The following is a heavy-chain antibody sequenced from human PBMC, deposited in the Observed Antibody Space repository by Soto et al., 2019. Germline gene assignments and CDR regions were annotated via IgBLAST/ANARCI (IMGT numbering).Heavy chain of an antibody. J-gene: IGHJ6*02. CDR3: AHKGGRGAGMDV. Sequence: QITLKESGPTLVKPTQTLTLTCTFSGFSVSTSGVGVAWIRQPPGTALEWLALIYWDGDERYSPFLQSRVTITKDTSKNQVVLTMTNMDPVDTATYYCAHKGGRGAGMDVWGQGTTVTVSS. V-gene: IGHV2-5*02. CDR2: IYWDGDE. CDR1: GFSVSTSGVG. D-gene: IGHD2-15*01.